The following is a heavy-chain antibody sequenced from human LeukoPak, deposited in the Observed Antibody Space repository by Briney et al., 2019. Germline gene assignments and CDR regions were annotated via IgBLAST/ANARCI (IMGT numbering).Heavy chain of an antibody. J-gene: IGHJ4*02. CDR3: ARDFDLDDCSGGSCYSDAY. Sequence: PGGSLRLSCAASGLTFSSYSMNWVRQAPGKGLEWVSYISSSSTIYYADSVKGRFTISRDNAKNSLYPQMNSLRAEDTAVYYCARDFDLDDCSGGSCYSDAYWGQGTLVTVSS. D-gene: IGHD2-15*01. CDR2: ISSSSTI. V-gene: IGHV3-48*04. CDR1: GLTFSSYS.